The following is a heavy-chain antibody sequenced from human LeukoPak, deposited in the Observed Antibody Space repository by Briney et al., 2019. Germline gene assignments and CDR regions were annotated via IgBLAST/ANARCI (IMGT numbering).Heavy chain of an antibody. Sequence: GGSLRLSCAASGFTFSSYEMNWVRQAPGKGLEWVSYISTSGSTKYYADSVKGRFTISRDNAKNSLYLQMNSLRAEDTAVYYCARDRDPGYNDSSGYRRVNAFDIWGQGTMVTVSS. V-gene: IGHV3-48*03. D-gene: IGHD3-22*01. J-gene: IGHJ3*02. CDR1: GFTFSSYE. CDR2: ISTSGSTK. CDR3: ARDRDPGYNDSSGYRRVNAFDI.